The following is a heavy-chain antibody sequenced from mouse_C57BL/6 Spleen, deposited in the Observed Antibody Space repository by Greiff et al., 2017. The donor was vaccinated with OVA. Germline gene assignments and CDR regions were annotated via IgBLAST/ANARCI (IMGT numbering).Heavy chain of an antibody. J-gene: IGHJ2*01. CDR1: GYTFTSYW. V-gene: IGHV1-59*01. CDR3: ARWGNYSGY. CDR2: IDPSDSYT. Sequence: QVQLQQPGAELVRPGTSVKLSCKASGYTFTSYWMHWVKQRPGQGLEWIGVIDPSDSYTNYNQKFKGKATLTVDTSSSTAYMQLSSLTSEDSAVYYCARWGNYSGYWGQGTTLTVSS.